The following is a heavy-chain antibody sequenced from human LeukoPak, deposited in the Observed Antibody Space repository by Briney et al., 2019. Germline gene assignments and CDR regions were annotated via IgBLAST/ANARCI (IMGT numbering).Heavy chain of an antibody. D-gene: IGHD6-13*01. CDR1: GFTLGTSA. CDR2: ISGSGDYT. Sequence: GGSLRLSCAASGFTLGTSAMSWVRQTPGQGLEWVSAISGSGDYTYYADSVKGRFTISRDSSKNTLYLQMNSLGAEDTAVYYCAKCIATASCTASGYWGQGTLVTVSS. CDR3: AKCIATASCTASGY. J-gene: IGHJ4*02. V-gene: IGHV3-23*01.